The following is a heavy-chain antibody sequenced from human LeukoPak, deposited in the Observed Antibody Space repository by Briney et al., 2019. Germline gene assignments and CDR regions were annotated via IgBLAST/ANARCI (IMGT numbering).Heavy chain of an antibody. CDR1: GGSISSSNYY. D-gene: IGHD2-15*01. CDR3: ARVVASTSIDS. J-gene: IGHJ4*02. CDR2: IFHSGSV. Sequence: PSETLSLTCTVSGGSISSSNYYWGWIRQPPGKGLEWIGSIFHSGSVYYNPSLKSRVTISVDPSKNRFSLKLTSVTAADTAVYYCARVVASTSIDSWGQGTLVTVSS. V-gene: IGHV4-39*07.